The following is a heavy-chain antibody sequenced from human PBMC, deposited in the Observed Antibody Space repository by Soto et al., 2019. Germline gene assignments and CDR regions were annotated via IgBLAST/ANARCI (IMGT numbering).Heavy chain of an antibody. J-gene: IGHJ5*02. CDR3: ARVAIGAAWYQWFAP. Sequence: QVQLVQSGAEVKKPGASVKVSCKASGYTFTSYDINWVRQATGQGLEWMGWMNPNSGNTGYAQKLQGRATTTRNTSTSTAYMELSSLTSDDTAVYYCARVAIGAAWYQWFAPWGQGTLVTVSS. D-gene: IGHD6-13*01. CDR1: GYTFTSYD. V-gene: IGHV1-8*01. CDR2: MNPNSGNT.